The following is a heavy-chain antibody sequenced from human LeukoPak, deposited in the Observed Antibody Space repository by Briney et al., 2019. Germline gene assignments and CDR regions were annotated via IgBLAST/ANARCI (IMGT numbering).Heavy chain of an antibody. CDR3: AKGAGLGLNSGWFDP. CDR2: ISGSGGST. Sequence: AGGSLRLSCAASGFTFSSYAMSWVRQAPGKGLEWVSAISGSGGSTYYADSVKGRFTISRDNSKNTLYLQMNSLRAEDTAVYYCAKGAGLGLNSGWFDPWGQGTLVTVSS. V-gene: IGHV3-23*01. D-gene: IGHD6-19*01. J-gene: IGHJ5*02. CDR1: GFTFSSYA.